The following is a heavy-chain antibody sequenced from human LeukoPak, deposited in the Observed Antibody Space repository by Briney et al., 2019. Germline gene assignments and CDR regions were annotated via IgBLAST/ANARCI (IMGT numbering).Heavy chain of an antibody. V-gene: IGHV3-53*01. J-gene: IGHJ4*02. Sequence: HPGGSLRLSCAASGFTVSSNYMSWVRQAPGKGLEWVSVIYSGGSTYYADSVKGRFTISRDNSKNTLYLQMNSLRAEDTAVYYCAQDIVVVPAAMAGGDFDYWGQGTLVTVSS. CDR3: AQDIVVVPAAMAGGDFDY. D-gene: IGHD2-2*01. CDR2: IYSGGST. CDR1: GFTVSSNY.